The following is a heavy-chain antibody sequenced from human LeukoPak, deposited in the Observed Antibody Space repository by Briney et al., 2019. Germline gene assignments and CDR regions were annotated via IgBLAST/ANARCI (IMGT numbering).Heavy chain of an antibody. CDR3: ARGGGRDWFDP. CDR1: GGSISSYY. Sequence: SETLSLTCTVSGGSISSYYWSWIRQPPGKGLEWIGYIYYSGGTNYNPSLKSRVTISVDTSKNQFSLKLSSVTAADTAVYYCARGGGRDWFDPWGQGTLVTVSS. J-gene: IGHJ5*02. D-gene: IGHD2-15*01. CDR2: IYYSGGT. V-gene: IGHV4-59*01.